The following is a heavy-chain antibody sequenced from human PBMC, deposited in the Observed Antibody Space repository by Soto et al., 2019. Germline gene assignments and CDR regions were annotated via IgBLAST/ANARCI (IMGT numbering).Heavy chain of an antibody. J-gene: IGHJ6*02. D-gene: IGHD2-21*02. Sequence: PSETLSLTCTVSGGSISSSSYYWGWIRQPPGKGLQWIGEINHSGTINFNPSLKSRLTISLDTSKKHFSLKLSSVTDADTAAYYCARADRTLVTSYSLDVWGQGTTVTV. CDR2: INHSGTI. CDR1: GGSISSSSYY. CDR3: ARADRTLVTSYSLDV. V-gene: IGHV4-39*02.